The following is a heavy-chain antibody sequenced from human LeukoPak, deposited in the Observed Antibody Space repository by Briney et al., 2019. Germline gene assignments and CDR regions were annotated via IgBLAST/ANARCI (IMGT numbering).Heavy chain of an antibody. D-gene: IGHD3-3*01. CDR1: GGSISSGSYY. CDR3: ARETYYDFWSGYCIFDH. J-gene: IGHJ4*02. CDR2: IYTSGST. V-gene: IGHV4-61*02. Sequence: SQTLSLTCTVSGGSISSGSYYWSWIRQPAGKGLEWIGRIYTSGSTNYNPSLKSRVTISVDTSKNQFSLKLSSVTAADTAVYYCARETYYDFWSGYCIFDHWGQGTLVTVSS.